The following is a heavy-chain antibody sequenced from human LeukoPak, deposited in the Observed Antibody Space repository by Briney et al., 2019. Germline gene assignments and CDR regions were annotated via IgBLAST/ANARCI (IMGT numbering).Heavy chain of an antibody. CDR2: IYYSGST. Sequence: PSETLSLTCTVSGGSNTTYYWSWIRQPPGKGLEWIGYIYYSGSTNYNPSLKSRVTISVDTSKNQFSLKLSSVTAADTAVYYCARGQRSYFRAVDDWGQGTLVTVSS. V-gene: IGHV4-59*01. D-gene: IGHD1-26*01. CDR3: ARGQRSYFRAVDD. J-gene: IGHJ4*02. CDR1: GGSNTTYY.